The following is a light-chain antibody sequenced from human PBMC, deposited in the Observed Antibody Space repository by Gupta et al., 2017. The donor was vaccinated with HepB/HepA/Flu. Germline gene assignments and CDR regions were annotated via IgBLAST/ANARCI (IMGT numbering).Light chain of an antibody. CDR1: SSDIGSYNL. V-gene: IGLV2-23*02. CDR3: CSYGGWRSLV. Sequence: QSALTQPASVSGSPGQSITISCSGTSSDIGSYNLVSWYQPYPGKAPKLLISEVTKRPSGVSDRFSGSKAGTTASLTISGRQAEDEADYYCCSYGGWRSLVFGGGTKLTVL. J-gene: IGLJ3*02. CDR2: EVT.